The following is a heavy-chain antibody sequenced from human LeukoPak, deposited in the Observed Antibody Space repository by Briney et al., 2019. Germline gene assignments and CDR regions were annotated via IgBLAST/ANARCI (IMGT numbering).Heavy chain of an antibody. CDR3: ARGGEITWVDY. J-gene: IGHJ4*02. CDR2: INAGNGDT. Sequence: ASVKVSCKASGYTFMTYAIHWVRQAPGQRLEWMGWINAGNGDTKFSQKFQDRVTITRDTSASTAYMELNSLRSEDTAVYYCARGGEITWVDYWGQGTLVTVSS. D-gene: IGHD3-10*01. CDR1: GYTFMTYA. V-gene: IGHV1-3*01.